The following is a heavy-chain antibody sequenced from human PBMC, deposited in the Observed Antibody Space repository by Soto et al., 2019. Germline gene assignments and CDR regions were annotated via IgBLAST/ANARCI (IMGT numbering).Heavy chain of an antibody. CDR2: ISYDGSNK. J-gene: IGHJ6*02. D-gene: IGHD3-9*01. CDR1: GFTFSSYA. Sequence: GGSLRLSWAGSGFTFSSYAMHWVRQAPGKGLEWVAVISYDGSNKYYADSVKGRFTISRDNSKNTLYLQMNSLRAEDTAVYYCAREYSWGYDILTGYQGPYYYYGMDVWGQGTTVTVS. V-gene: IGHV3-30-3*01. CDR3: AREYSWGYDILTGYQGPYYYYGMDV.